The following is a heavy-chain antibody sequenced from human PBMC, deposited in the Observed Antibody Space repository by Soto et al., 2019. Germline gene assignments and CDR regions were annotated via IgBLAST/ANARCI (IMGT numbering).Heavy chain of an antibody. CDR2: IYYSGST. CDR3: ARDHVVVVAATRYYYYGMDV. CDR1: GGSISSSSYY. J-gene: IGHJ6*02. Sequence: SETLSLTCTVSGGSISSSSYYWGWIRQPPGKGLEWIGSIYYSGSTYYNPSLKSRVTISVDTSKNQFSLKLSSVTAADTAVYYCARDHVVVVAATRYYYYGMDVWGQGTTVTVSS. V-gene: IGHV4-39*01. D-gene: IGHD2-15*01.